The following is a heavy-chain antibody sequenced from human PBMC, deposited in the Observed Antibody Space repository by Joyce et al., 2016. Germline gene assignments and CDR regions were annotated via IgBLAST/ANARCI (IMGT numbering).Heavy chain of an antibody. D-gene: IGHD4-11*01. V-gene: IGHV3-33*01. Sequence: QVQLVESGGGVVQPGRSLRLSCAVSGFTFSNYAMHWVRQAPGKGLGWVGIIWYDGSNEFFADSVKGRFTISRDNSKNTLSLQMNNLRAEDTALYYCARDAARVGYSVGYADYFFDSWGQGTLVTVSS. CDR2: IWYDGSNE. CDR3: ARDAARVGYSVGYADYFFDS. J-gene: IGHJ4*02. CDR1: GFTFSNYA.